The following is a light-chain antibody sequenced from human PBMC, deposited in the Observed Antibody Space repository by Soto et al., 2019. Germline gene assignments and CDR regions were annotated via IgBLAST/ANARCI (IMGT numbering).Light chain of an antibody. CDR2: GTS. Sequence: EIVLTQSPGTLSLSPGERATLSCRTSQTVSSTYLAWYQQKRGQAPRLLSYGTSNRATGIPDRFSGSGSGTDFTVTISRLEPEDFAVYHCQLYGSSPLYSCAQGTELEIK. J-gene: IGKJ2*01. CDR3: QLYGSSPLYS. V-gene: IGKV3-20*01. CDR1: QTVSSTY.